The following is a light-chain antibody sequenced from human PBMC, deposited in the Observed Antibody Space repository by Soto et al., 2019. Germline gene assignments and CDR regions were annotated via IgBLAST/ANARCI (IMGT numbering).Light chain of an antibody. V-gene: IGLV1-44*01. CDR2: TSN. J-gene: IGLJ2*01. CDR1: SSNIGSNT. Sequence: QSVLTQPPSASGTPGQRVTISCSGASSNIGSNTVSWYQQLPGTAPKLLIYTSNQRPSGVPDRFSGSKSGTSASLAISGLQSEYEADYYCAAWDDSLHGVVFGGWTKLTVL. CDR3: AAWDDSLHGVV.